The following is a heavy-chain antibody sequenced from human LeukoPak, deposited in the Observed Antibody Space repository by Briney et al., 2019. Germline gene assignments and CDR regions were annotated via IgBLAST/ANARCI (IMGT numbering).Heavy chain of an antibody. Sequence: SETLSLTYTVFGDSVTGYFLNWVRQPPGKGLEWIGHIYKIGTTNYNPSLKSRVTISVDTSKNQFSLKLSSVTAADTAVYYCARGPREEGDFDYWGQGTLVTVSS. CDR2: IYKIGTT. V-gene: IGHV4-59*02. J-gene: IGHJ4*02. CDR3: ARGPREEGDFDY. CDR1: GDSVTGYF.